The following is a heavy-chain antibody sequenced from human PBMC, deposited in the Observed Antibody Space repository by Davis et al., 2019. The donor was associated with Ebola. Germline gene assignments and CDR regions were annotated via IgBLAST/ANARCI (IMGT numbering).Heavy chain of an antibody. J-gene: IGHJ4*02. V-gene: IGHV1-69*13. CDR3: AVEGYCTNGVCLRGGAFDY. D-gene: IGHD2-8*01. CDR1: GGTFSSSA. CDR2: ITPIFGTA. Sequence: AASVKVSCKASGGTFSSSAISWVRQAPGQGLEWMGGITPIFGTANYAQKFQGRVTITADESTSTAYMELSSLRSEDTAVYYCAVEGYCTNGVCLRGGAFDYWGQGTLVTVSS.